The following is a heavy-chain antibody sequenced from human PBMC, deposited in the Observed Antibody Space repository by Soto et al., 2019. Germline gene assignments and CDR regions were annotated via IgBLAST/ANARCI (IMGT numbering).Heavy chain of an antibody. CDR1: DYSISSDYY. D-gene: IGHD6-25*01. V-gene: IGHV4-38-2*02. CDR3: ARGAGSIWFDP. Sequence: SETLSLTCTVSDYSISSDYYWGWIRQSPGNGLEWIASFYHTGSTHYNPSLKSRVTISVDTSKNQFSLKLSSVTAADTAVYYCARGAGSIWFDPWGQGTLVTVSS. J-gene: IGHJ5*02. CDR2: FYHTGST.